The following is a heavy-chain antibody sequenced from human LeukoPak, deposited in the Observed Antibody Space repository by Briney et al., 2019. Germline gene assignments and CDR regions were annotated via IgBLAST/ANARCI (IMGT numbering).Heavy chain of an antibody. D-gene: IGHD3-16*02. CDR1: GFTFSSYA. J-gene: IGHJ4*02. CDR3: ARNHYDYVWGSYRQYYFDY. V-gene: IGHV3-23*01. Sequence: GGSLRLSCAASGFTFSSYAMSWVRQAPGKGLEWVSAISGSGGSTYYADSVKGRFTISRDNSKNTLYLQMNSLRAEDTAVYYCARNHYDYVWGSYRQYYFDYWGQGTLVTVSS. CDR2: ISGSGGST.